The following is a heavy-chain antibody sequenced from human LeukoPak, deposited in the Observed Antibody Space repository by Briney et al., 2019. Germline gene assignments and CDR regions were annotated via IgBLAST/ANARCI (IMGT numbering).Heavy chain of an antibody. Sequence: SETLPLTCAVYGGSFSAYYCHWFRQPPGKGLEWTGEINHSGSTKYNPFFKSRVTISLDTSNNQFSLKLSSVTAADTAVYYCARWETVTSSDYWGQGTLVTVSS. CDR2: INHSGST. J-gene: IGHJ4*02. V-gene: IGHV4-34*01. D-gene: IGHD4-17*01. CDR3: ARWETVTSSDY. CDR1: GGSFSAYY.